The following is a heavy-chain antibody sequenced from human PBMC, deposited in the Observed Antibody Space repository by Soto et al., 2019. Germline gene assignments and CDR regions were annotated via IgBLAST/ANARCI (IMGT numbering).Heavy chain of an antibody. CDR1: GFTFSSDA. CDR2: ISYDGSKK. CDR3: AGAYAAITPGDY. Sequence: QVQLVESGGGVVQPGRSLRLSCAASGFTFSSDAMHWVRQALGKGLEWVAVISYDGSKKYYAASVKGRFTISRDNSKNTLYLQMNSLRAEHTAVYYCAGAYAAITPGDYWGQGTLVTVSS. D-gene: IGHD1-20*01. V-gene: IGHV3-30-3*01. J-gene: IGHJ4*02.